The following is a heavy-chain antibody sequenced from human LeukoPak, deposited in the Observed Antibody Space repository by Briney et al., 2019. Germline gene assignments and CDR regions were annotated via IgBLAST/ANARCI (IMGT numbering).Heavy chain of an antibody. CDR3: AREDLGYGSGSYNLYFDY. J-gene: IGHJ4*02. D-gene: IGHD3-10*01. Sequence: ASVKVSCKASGYTFTSYGTSWVRQAPGRGLEWMGWISAYNGNTNYAQKLQGRVTMTTDTSTNTAYMELRSLRSDDTAVYYCAREDLGYGSGSYNLYFDYWGQGTLVTVSS. V-gene: IGHV1-18*01. CDR1: GYTFTSYG. CDR2: ISAYNGNT.